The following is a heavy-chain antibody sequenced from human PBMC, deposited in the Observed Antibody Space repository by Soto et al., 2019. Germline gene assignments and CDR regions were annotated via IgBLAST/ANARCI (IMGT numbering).Heavy chain of an antibody. Sequence: EVQLLESGGGLVQPGGSPRLSCAASGFTFSSYAMSWVRQAPGKGLEWVSAISGSGGSTYYADSGKGRFTISRDNSKNTLYLQMNSLRAEDTAVYYCAKDQVGYCSGGSCYSCDYWVQGTLVTVSS. CDR1: GFTFSSYA. CDR2: ISGSGGST. D-gene: IGHD2-15*01. J-gene: IGHJ4*02. V-gene: IGHV3-23*01. CDR3: AKDQVGYCSGGSCYSCDY.